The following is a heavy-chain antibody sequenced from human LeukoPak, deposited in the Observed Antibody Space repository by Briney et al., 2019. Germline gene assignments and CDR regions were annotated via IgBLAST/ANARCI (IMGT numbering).Heavy chain of an antibody. D-gene: IGHD3-10*02. J-gene: IGHJ4*02. V-gene: IGHV3-30*02. CDR2: IRSDGSEK. Sequence: PGGSLRLSCAASGFTFSSYNMNWVREAPGKGLEWMAFIRSDGSEKYYADSVKGRFTTSRDNSKNTLYLHMNSPTAADTAVYYCVKDMLPGAAGTYFDSWGQETLVTVYS. CDR1: GFTFSSYN. CDR3: VKDMLPGAAGTYFDS.